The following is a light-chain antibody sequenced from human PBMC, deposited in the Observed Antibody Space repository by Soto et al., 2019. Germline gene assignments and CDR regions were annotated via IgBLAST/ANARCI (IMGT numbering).Light chain of an antibody. Sequence: QSALTQPASVSGSPGQSITISCTGTSSDVGGYNYVSWYQQYPGKAPKLMIYHVSNRPSGVSNRFSGSKSGNSASLTISGLQAEDEADYCCSSYTSTSTYVFGTGTKLTVL. J-gene: IGLJ1*01. CDR3: SSYTSTSTYV. CDR2: HVS. V-gene: IGLV2-14*01. CDR1: SSDVGGYNY.